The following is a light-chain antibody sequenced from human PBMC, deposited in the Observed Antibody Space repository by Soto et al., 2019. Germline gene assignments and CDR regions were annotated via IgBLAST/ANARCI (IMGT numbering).Light chain of an antibody. CDR1: SSDVGGYKY. J-gene: IGLJ1*01. Sequence: QSALTQPADVSGSSGQSITISCTGTSSDVGGYKYVSWYQQHPDKAPELIIFDVSNRPSGISSSFSGSKSCNTASLTISWLQAEDEADYYCCSYAGSYAGGFGTGTKVTVL. CDR3: CSYAGSYAGG. V-gene: IGLV2-14*03. CDR2: DVS.